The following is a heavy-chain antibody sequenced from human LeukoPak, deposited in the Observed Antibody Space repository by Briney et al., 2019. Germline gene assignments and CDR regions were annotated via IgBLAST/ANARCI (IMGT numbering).Heavy chain of an antibody. CDR2: ISSSRSYI. Sequence: PGGSLRLSCAASGFTFSNYTMNWVRQAPGKGLEWVSSISSSRSYIYYADSVKGRFTISRDNAKNSLYLQMNSLRAEDTAVYYCASYAVNYGDIDYWGQGTLVTVSS. CDR3: ASYAVNYGDIDY. J-gene: IGHJ4*02. V-gene: IGHV3-21*01. D-gene: IGHD4-17*01. CDR1: GFTFSNYT.